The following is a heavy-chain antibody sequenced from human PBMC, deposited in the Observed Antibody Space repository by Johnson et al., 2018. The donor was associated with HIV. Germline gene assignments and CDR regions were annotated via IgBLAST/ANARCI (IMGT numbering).Heavy chain of an antibody. V-gene: IGHV3-30-3*01. D-gene: IGHD5-12*01. Sequence: QVQLVESGGGVVQPGRSLRLSCAASGFTFSSYAMHWVCQAPGKGLEWVAVILYDGSNKYYADSAKGRFTISRDNSKNTLYLQMNSLRPEDTAVYYCASGDDDGFWGRGTLVTVSS. J-gene: IGHJ3*01. CDR1: GFTFSSYA. CDR3: ASGDDDGF. CDR2: ILYDGSNK.